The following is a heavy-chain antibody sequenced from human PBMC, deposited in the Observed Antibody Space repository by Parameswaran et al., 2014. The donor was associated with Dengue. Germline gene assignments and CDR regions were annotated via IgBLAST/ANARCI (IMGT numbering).Heavy chain of an antibody. V-gene: IGHV4-59*01. CDR2: IYYSGST. CDR1: AISSA. Sequence: AISSARWIRQPPGKGLEWIGYIYYSGSTNYNPSLKSRITISVDTSKNQFSLKLSSVTAADTAVYYCARGSPRTGMDVWGQGTTVTVSS. CDR3: ARGSPRTGMDV. J-gene: IGHJ6*02.